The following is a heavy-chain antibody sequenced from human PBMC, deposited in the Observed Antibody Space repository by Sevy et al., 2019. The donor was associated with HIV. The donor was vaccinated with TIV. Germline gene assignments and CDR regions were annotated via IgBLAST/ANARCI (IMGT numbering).Heavy chain of an antibody. Sequence: GGSLRLSCAASGFTFSSYGMHWVRQAPVKGLEWVAVLSYDGSNKYYADSVKGRFTISRDNSKNTLYLQMNSLRAEDTAVYYCAKGSWNGDFDYWGQGTLVTVSS. CDR1: GFTFSSYG. CDR2: LSYDGSNK. D-gene: IGHD1-1*01. CDR3: AKGSWNGDFDY. J-gene: IGHJ4*02. V-gene: IGHV3-30*18.